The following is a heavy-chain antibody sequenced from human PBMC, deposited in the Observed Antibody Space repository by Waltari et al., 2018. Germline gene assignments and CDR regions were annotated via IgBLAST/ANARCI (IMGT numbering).Heavy chain of an antibody. V-gene: IGHV1-18*01. CDR1: GYIFSNYG. J-gene: IGHJ4*02. D-gene: IGHD3-16*01. CDR3: ARDDVDSSNFGGF. CDR2: IYPYNGNT. Sequence: QLVQSGAEVKKPGASVKVSCKASGYIFSNYGITWVRKAPGQGLEWMGWIYPYNGNTKYEQNFQGRVTMTTDTSTATAYMEIRSLRSDDTAIYYCARDDVDSSNFGGFWGQGTQVTV.